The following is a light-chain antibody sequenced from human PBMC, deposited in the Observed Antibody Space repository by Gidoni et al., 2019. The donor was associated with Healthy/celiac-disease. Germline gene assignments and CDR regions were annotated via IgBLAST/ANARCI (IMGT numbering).Light chain of an antibody. Sequence: SCRASQSVSSYLSWYQQKPDEAPRLLIYDASNRATGIPARFSGSGSGTDFTLTISSLEPEDFAVYYCQQRSNWPPITFGQGTRLEIK. CDR2: DAS. CDR1: QSVSSY. CDR3: QQRSNWPPIT. J-gene: IGKJ5*01. V-gene: IGKV3-11*01.